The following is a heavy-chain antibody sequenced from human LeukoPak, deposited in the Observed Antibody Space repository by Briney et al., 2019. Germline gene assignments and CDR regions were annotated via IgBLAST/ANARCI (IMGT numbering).Heavy chain of an antibody. Sequence: SETLSLTCTVSGGSFSTYYWTWIRQPPGKGLECIGYIHYSGSANYNPSLKSRVTISLDTSKNQFSLNLSSVIAADTAVYYCARGGAVLPTAIGYWFFDLWGRGTLVTVSS. J-gene: IGHJ2*01. CDR3: ARGGAVLPTAIGYWFFDL. V-gene: IGHV4-59*13. CDR2: IHYSGSA. CDR1: GGSFSTYY. D-gene: IGHD2-2*01.